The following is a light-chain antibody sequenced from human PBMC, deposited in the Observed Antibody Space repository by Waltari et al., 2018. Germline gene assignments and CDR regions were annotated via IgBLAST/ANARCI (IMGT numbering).Light chain of an antibody. J-gene: IGKJ1*01. CDR2: AAS. V-gene: IGKV1-27*01. CDR1: QGISNF. CDR3: QKYDSEGT. Sequence: DIQMTQSPSSLSASVGDRVTITCRASQGISNFLAWYQQKPGKVPKLLIYAASTLQSEVPSRFSGSGSGTDFTLTISSLHPEDVATYYCQKYDSEGTFGQGTKEEIK.